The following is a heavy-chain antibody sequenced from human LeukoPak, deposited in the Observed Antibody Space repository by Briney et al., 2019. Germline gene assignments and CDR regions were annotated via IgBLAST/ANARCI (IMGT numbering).Heavy chain of an antibody. V-gene: IGHV1-2*02. CDR1: GYTFTGYY. D-gene: IGHD2-2*01. Sequence: ASVKVSCKASGYTFTGYYMHWVRQAPGKGLEWMGWINPNSGGTNYAQKFQGRFTMTRDTSISTAYMELSRLRSADTAVYYCAREMPSRRRNFDFWGQGTLVTVSS. J-gene: IGHJ4*02. CDR3: AREMPSRRRNFDF. CDR2: INPNSGGT.